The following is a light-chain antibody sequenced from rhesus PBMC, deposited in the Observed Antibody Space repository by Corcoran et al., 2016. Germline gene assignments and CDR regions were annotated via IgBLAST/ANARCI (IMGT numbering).Light chain of an antibody. Sequence: QVILTQSPATLSLSPGERATLSCRASQSVSSSLAWYHQKPGQAPRHLIYGASNRATGIPDRFSGSGSWTDFTLTISSLEPEDVGVYHCYQHSSGYSFGQGTKVEIK. J-gene: IGKJ2*01. CDR3: YQHSSGYS. CDR1: QSVSSS. CDR2: GAS. V-gene: IGKV3-10*01.